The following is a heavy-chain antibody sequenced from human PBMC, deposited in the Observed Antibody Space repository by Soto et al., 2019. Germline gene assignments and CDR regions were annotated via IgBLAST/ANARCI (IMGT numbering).Heavy chain of an antibody. Sequence: QVQLAQSGGEVKKPGASVKVSCKASGYTFTNYGISWVRQAPGQGLEWVGWIHTYNGNTNFAQKFQDRVTLTTDTSTSTAYMELRSLTSDDTAVYYCARDSDYTIAYWGQVTLVTVSS. V-gene: IGHV1-18*01. D-gene: IGHD2-2*02. J-gene: IGHJ4*02. CDR1: GYTFTNYG. CDR2: IHTYNGNT. CDR3: ARDSDYTIAY.